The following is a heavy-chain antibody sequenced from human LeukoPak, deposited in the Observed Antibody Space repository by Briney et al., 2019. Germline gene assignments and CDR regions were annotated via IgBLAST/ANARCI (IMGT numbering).Heavy chain of an antibody. CDR1: GFTFSSYA. D-gene: IGHD1-26*01. J-gene: IGHJ4*02. CDR3: AKESDKWELLRGAFDY. Sequence: GGSLRLSCAASGFTFSSYAMHWVRQAPGKGLEWVSGISWNSGSIGYADSVKGRFTISRDNAKNSLYLQMNSLRAEDMALYYCAKESDKWELLRGAFDYWGQGTLVTVSS. V-gene: IGHV3-9*03. CDR2: ISWNSGSI.